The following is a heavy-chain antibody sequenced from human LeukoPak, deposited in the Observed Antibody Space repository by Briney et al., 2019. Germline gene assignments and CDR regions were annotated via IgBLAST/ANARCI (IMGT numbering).Heavy chain of an antibody. Sequence: WASVKVSCKASGSTFTDYYMHWVRQAPGQGLEWMGWINPHTGGTNYAQKFQGRVTMTRDASISTAYMELSRLRSDDTAVYYCARPYCGGGSCHDYFDYWGQGTLVTVSS. CDR3: ARPYCGGGSCHDYFDY. CDR2: INPHTGGT. J-gene: IGHJ4*02. CDR1: GSTFTDYY. V-gene: IGHV1-2*02. D-gene: IGHD2-15*01.